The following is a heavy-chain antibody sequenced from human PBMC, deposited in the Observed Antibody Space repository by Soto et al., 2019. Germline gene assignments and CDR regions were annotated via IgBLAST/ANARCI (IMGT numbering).Heavy chain of an antibody. V-gene: IGHV4-30-2*01. CDR2: IYHSGST. CDR1: GGSISSGGDS. CDR3: ASSTVNPEHYYMDV. D-gene: IGHD4-4*01. Sequence: TSETLSLTCAVSGGSISSGGDSWSWIRQPPGKGLEWIGYIYHSGSTYYNPSLKSRVTISVDRSKNQFSLKLSSVTAADTAVYYCASSTVNPEHYYMDVWGKGTTVTVSS. J-gene: IGHJ6*03.